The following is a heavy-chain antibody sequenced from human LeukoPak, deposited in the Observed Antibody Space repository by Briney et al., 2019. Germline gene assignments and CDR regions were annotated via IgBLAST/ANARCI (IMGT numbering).Heavy chain of an antibody. J-gene: IGHJ4*02. CDR2: VSYSGST. CDR3: ARRRLGNYDLDC. V-gene: IGHV4-59*08. D-gene: IGHD1-7*01. Sequence: SETLSLTCTVSGGSISGYYWNWIRQPPGKGLEWIGYVSYSGSTNYNPSLESRVTISVDTSKSQFSLKLSSVTAADTAVYYCARRRLGNYDLDCWGQGTLVTVSS. CDR1: GGSISGYY.